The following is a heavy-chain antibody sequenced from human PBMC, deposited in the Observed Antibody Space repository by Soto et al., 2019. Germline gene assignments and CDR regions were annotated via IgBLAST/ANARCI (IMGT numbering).Heavy chain of an antibody. CDR1: GYTFTSYY. J-gene: IGHJ5*02. Sequence: ASVKVSCKASGYTFTSYYMHWVRQAPGQGLERMGIINPSGGSTSYAQKFQGRVTMTRDTSTSTVYMELSSLRSEDTAVYYCARDHLIVVVPAALNWFDPWGQGTLVTVSS. CDR2: INPSGGST. V-gene: IGHV1-46*01. CDR3: ARDHLIVVVPAALNWFDP. D-gene: IGHD2-2*01.